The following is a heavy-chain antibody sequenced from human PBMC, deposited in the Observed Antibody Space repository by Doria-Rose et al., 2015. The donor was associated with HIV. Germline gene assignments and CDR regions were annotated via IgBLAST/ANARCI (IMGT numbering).Heavy chain of an antibody. CDR2: ITAENGNT. J-gene: IGHJ4*02. V-gene: IGHV1-18*01. CDR3: ARRTDYFDY. Sequence: QVQLVQSGPEVKKPGALVKVSCKASGYTFTSYGFSWVRQAPGRGLEWMGRITAENGNTKYAQKFQGRVTMTTDTSTSTAYMELRSLRSADTALYYCARRTDYFDYWGQGTLVTVSS. CDR1: GYTFTSYG.